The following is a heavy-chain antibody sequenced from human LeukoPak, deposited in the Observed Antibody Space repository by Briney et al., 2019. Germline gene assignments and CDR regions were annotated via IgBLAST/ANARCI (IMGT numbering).Heavy chain of an antibody. Sequence: SETLSLTCAVSGYSISSGYYWGWIRQPPGKGLEWIGSIYHSGSTYYNPSLKSRVTISVDTSKNQFSLKLSSVTAADTAVYYCARAVESWFGEEYSMDVWGKGTTVTVSS. D-gene: IGHD3-10*01. CDR2: IYHSGST. J-gene: IGHJ6*04. CDR3: ARAVESWFGEEYSMDV. CDR1: GYSISSGYY. V-gene: IGHV4-38-2*01.